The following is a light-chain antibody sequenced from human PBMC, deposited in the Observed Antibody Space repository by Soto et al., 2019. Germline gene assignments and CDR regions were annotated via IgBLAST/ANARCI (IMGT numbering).Light chain of an antibody. Sequence: NFMLTQPHSVSESPGKTVTISCTRSSGSIASNYVQWYQQRPGSAPTTVIYEDNQRPSGVPNRFSGSIDSSSNSASLTISGLKTGDEADYFCQSYNSRNVVFGGGTQVTVL. V-gene: IGLV6-57*03. J-gene: IGLJ2*01. CDR3: QSYNSRNVV. CDR2: EDN. CDR1: SGSIASNY.